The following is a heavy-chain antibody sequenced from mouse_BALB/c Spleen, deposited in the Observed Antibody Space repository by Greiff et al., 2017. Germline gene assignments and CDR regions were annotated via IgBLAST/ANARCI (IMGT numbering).Heavy chain of an antibody. CDR2: INPSNGRT. Sequence: QVQLQQSGAELVKPGASVKLSCKASGYTFTSYWMHWVKQRPGQGLEWIGEINPSNGRTNYNEKFKSKATLTVDKSSSTAYMQLSSLTSEDSAVYYCAINGFDYWGQGTTLTVSS. CDR1: GYTFTSYW. CDR3: AINGFDY. V-gene: IGHV1S81*02. J-gene: IGHJ2*01.